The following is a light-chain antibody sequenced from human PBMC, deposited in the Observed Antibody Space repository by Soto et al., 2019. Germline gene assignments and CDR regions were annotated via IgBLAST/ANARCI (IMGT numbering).Light chain of an antibody. CDR3: AAWDDSLNSVI. CDR1: RSNIGTNP. CDR2: TNT. Sequence: QSVLTQPPSASGTPGQSVSISCSGSRSNIGTNPVNWYQQLPGTAPKLLFYTNTQRPSGVPDRFSASKSGTSASLAISGLQSEDEADYNCAAWDDSLNSVIFGGGTKVTVL. J-gene: IGLJ2*01. V-gene: IGLV1-44*01.